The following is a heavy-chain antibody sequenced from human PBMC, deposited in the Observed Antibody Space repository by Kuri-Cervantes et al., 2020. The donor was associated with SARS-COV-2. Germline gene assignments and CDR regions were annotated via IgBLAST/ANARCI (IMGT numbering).Heavy chain of an antibody. Sequence: GGSLRLSCAASGFTFSSYSMNWVRQAPGKGLEWVSSISSSSSYIYYADSVKGRFTISRDNAKNSLYLQMNSLRAEDTAVYYCAGEPDYDFWSGDFDYWGQGTLVTVSS. J-gene: IGHJ4*02. V-gene: IGHV3-21*01. CDR3: AGEPDYDFWSGDFDY. CDR1: GFTFSSYS. D-gene: IGHD3-3*01. CDR2: ISSSSSYI.